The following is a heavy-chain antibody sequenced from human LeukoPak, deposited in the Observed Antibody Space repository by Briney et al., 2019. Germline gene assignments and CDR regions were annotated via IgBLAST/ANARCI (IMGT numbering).Heavy chain of an antibody. D-gene: IGHD6-13*01. Sequence: SETLSLTCTVSGRSISSYYWSWIRQPPGKGLEWIGYIYYSGSTNYNPSLKSRVTISVDTSKNQFSLKLSSVTAADTAVYYCARLGGSGYSSSWYYFDYWGQGTLVTVSS. CDR1: GRSISSYY. J-gene: IGHJ4*02. V-gene: IGHV4-59*08. CDR3: ARLGGSGYSSSWYYFDY. CDR2: IYYSGST.